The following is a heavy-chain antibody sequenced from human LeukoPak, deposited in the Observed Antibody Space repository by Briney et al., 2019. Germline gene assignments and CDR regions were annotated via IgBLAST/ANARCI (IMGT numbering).Heavy chain of an antibody. CDR2: ISAYNGNT. Sequence: GASVKVSCKASGGTFSSYAISWVRQAPGQGLEWMGWISAYNGNTNYAQKFQGRVTMTRDTSISTAYMELSRLRSDDTAVYYCARDRGPADYDFWSGYPDYWGQGTLVTVSS. CDR3: ARDRGPADYDFWSGYPDY. D-gene: IGHD3-3*01. J-gene: IGHJ4*02. CDR1: GGTFSSYA. V-gene: IGHV1-18*01.